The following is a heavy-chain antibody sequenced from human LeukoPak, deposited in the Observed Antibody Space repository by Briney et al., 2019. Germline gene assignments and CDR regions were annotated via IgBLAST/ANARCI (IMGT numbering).Heavy chain of an antibody. D-gene: IGHD3-22*01. Sequence: PGGSLRLSCAASGFTFSSYAMSWVRQAPGKGLEWVSAINGSGGSTYYADSVKGRFTISRDNSKNTLYLQMNSLRAEDTAVYYCAKDLRTVYYDSSGYYYPFDYWGQGTLVTVSS. J-gene: IGHJ4*02. CDR1: GFTFSSYA. CDR2: INGSGGST. CDR3: AKDLRTVYYDSSGYYYPFDY. V-gene: IGHV3-23*01.